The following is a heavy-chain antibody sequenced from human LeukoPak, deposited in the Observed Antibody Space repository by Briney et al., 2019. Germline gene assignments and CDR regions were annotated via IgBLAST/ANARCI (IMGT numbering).Heavy chain of an antibody. CDR2: IIPIFGIA. D-gene: IGHD4-17*01. CDR3: APDSAYGDYGGVWFDP. V-gene: IGHV1-69*04. Sequence: SVKVSCKATGGTFSSYAISRLRQAPGQEHEWMGRIIPIFGIANYAQKFQGRVTITADKSTSTAYMELSSLRSEDTAVYYCAPDSAYGDYGGVWFDPWGQGTLVTVSS. J-gene: IGHJ5*02. CDR1: GGTFSSYA.